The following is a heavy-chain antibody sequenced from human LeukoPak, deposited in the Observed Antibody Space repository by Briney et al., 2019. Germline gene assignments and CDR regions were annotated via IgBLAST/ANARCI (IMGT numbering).Heavy chain of an antibody. CDR3: RRIAAAGQNWFDP. V-gene: IGHV1-69*05. CDR1: GGTFSSYA. D-gene: IGHD6-25*01. J-gene: IGHJ5*02. Sequence: GASVTVSFKASGGTFSSYAISWVRQAPGQGLEWMGGIIPIFGTANYAQKFQGRVTITTDESTNKAYMGLSSLRSEDTAVYYCRRIAAAGQNWFDPWGQGTLVTVSS. CDR2: IIPIFGTA.